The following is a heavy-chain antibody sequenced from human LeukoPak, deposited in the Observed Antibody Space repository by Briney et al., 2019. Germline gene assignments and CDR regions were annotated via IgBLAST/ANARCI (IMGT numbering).Heavy chain of an antibody. Sequence: SEALSLTCTVSGGSISSDLHYWDWIRQPPGKGLEWIGSILYTGSSWVKPSLNSRASISVDTSNNQFSLRLHSVHATDTALYYCARRASGSGGTQAGMDVWGQGTTVTVSS. CDR3: ARRASGSGGTQAGMDV. D-gene: IGHD2-15*01. V-gene: IGHV4-39*01. CDR2: ILYTGSS. CDR1: GGSISSDLHY. J-gene: IGHJ6*02.